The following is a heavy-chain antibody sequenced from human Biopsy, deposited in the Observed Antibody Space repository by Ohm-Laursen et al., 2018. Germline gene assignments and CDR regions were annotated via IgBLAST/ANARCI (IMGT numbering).Heavy chain of an antibody. CDR1: GFTFTSYA. J-gene: IGHJ4*02. Sequence: SLRLSCAASGFTFTSYAMHWVRQAPGKGLEWVAVISSDGSNKYYADSVKGRFTISRDNAKNSLYLQMNSLRVEDTAVYYCARWDYWGQGTLVTVSS. CDR2: ISSDGSNK. CDR3: ARWDY. V-gene: IGHV3-30*03.